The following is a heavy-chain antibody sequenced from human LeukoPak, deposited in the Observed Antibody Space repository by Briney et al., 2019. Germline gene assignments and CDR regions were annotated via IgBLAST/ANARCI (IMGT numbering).Heavy chain of an antibody. D-gene: IGHD6-25*01. J-gene: IGHJ4*02. CDR3: VRRGQRLNPGLYYFDY. Sequence: SETLSLTCTVSGGSISSSSYYWGWIRQPPGKGLEWIGSIYYSGSTNYNPSLKSRVTISVDTSENQFSLRLSSVTATDTAVYYCVRRGQRLNPGLYYFDYWGQGTLVTVSS. CDR1: GGSISSSSYY. V-gene: IGHV4-39*01. CDR2: IYYSGST.